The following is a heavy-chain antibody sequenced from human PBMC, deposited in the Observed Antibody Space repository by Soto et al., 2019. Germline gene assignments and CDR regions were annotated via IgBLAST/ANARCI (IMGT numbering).Heavy chain of an antibody. D-gene: IGHD6-13*01. CDR3: AKDKSSSWSSFDY. V-gene: IGHV3-9*01. J-gene: IGHJ4*02. CDR1: GFTFDDYA. CDR2: ISWNSDSI. Sequence: GGSLRLSCAASGFTFDDYAMHWVRQAPGKGLEWVSGISWNSDSIGYADSVKGRFTISRDNAKNSLYLQVNSLRAEDTALYYCAKDKSSSWSSFDYWGQGTLVTVSS.